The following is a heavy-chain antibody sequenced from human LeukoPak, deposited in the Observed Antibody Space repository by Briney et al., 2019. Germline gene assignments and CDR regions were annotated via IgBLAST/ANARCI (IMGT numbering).Heavy chain of an antibody. J-gene: IGHJ4*01. V-gene: IGHV3-66*01. CDR2: IYSGGST. CDR1: GFTVSSNY. CDR3: AKEGYDSSEVYLDY. Sequence: PGGSLRLSCSASGFTVSSNYMSWVRQAPGKGLEWVSVIYSGGSTYYADSVKGRFTISRDNSKNTLYLQMNSLRAEDTAVYYCAKEGYDSSEVYLDYWGQGTLVTVSS. D-gene: IGHD3-22*01.